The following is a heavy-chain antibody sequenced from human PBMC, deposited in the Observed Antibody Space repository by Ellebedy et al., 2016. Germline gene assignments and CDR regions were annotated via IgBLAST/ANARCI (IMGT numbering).Heavy chain of an antibody. CDR1: GGSISSGNYY. D-gene: IGHD2-2*02. V-gene: IGHV4-31*03. Sequence: SETLSLXXTVSGGSISSGNYYWSWIRQHPGKGLEWIGDSHYSGRTYYNPSLKSRVSISVDSSKNQLSLKLSSVTAADTAVYYCARRGYCDSTSCYSDYWGQGTLVTVSS. CDR3: ARRGYCDSTSCYSDY. J-gene: IGHJ4*02. CDR2: SHYSGRT.